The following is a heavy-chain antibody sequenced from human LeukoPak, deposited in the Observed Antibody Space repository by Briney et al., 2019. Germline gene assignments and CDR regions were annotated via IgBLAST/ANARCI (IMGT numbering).Heavy chain of an antibody. D-gene: IGHD1-26*01. Sequence: RPGVSLRLSCTASGFTFGDYAMSWFRQAPGKGLEWVGFIRSKAYGGTTEYAASLKGRFTISRDDSKSIAYLQMNSLKTEDTAVYYCTRGDGSPKPTAAFDYWGQGTLVTVSS. CDR2: IRSKAYGGTT. CDR3: TRGDGSPKPTAAFDY. CDR1: GFTFGDYA. V-gene: IGHV3-49*03. J-gene: IGHJ4*02.